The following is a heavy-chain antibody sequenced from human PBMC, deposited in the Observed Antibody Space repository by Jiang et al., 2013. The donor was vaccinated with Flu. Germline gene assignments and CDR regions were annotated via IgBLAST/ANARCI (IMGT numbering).Heavy chain of an antibody. CDR3: ARGTYYYDSSGYYRDY. D-gene: IGHD3-22*01. Sequence: GLVKPSETLSLTCTVSGGSVSSGSYYWSWIRQPPGKGLEWIGYIYYSGSTNYNPSLKSRVTISVDTSKNQFSLKLSSVTAADTAVYYCARGTYYYDSSGYYRDYWGQGTLVTVSS. V-gene: IGHV4-61*01. J-gene: IGHJ4*02. CDR2: IYYSGST. CDR1: GGSVSSGSYY.